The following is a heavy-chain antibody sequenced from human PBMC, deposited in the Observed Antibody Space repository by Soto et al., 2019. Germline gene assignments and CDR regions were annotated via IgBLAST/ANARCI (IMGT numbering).Heavy chain of an antibody. V-gene: IGHV4-61*01. D-gene: IGHD6-6*01. J-gene: IGHJ4*02. CDR1: GGSVNSDNFY. CDR2: IYYTGST. CDR3: AREFSNSPEAFDS. Sequence: SETLSLTCTVSGGSVNSDNFYWSWIRQPPGRGLEWIGYIYYTGSTSYNPSLKSRVTISIDTSRNQFSLRLSSVTAADTAVYYCAREFSNSPEAFDSWGQGSLVTVSS.